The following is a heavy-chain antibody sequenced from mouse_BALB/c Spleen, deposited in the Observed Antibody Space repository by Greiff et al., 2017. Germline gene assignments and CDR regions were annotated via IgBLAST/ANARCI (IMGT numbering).Heavy chain of an antibody. D-gene: IGHD1-2*01. CDR3: ARGGYGYEAWFAY. V-gene: IGHV1S34*01. CDR1: GYSFTGYY. CDR2: ISCYNGAT. J-gene: IGHJ3*01. Sequence: LVKTGASVKISCKASGYSFTGYYMHWVKQSHGKSLEWIGYISCYNGATSYNQKFKGKATLTVDTSSSTAYMQINSLTSEDSAVYYCARGGYGYEAWFAYWGQGTLVTVSA.